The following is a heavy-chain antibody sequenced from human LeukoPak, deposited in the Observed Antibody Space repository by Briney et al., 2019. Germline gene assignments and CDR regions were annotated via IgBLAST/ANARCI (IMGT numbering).Heavy chain of an antibody. J-gene: IGHJ6*02. Sequence: SVKVSCKASGGTFSSYAINWVRQAPGQGLEWMGGIIPIFGTANYAQKFQGRVTITADESTSTAYMELSSLRSEDTAVYYCARDPPTTVTTHFYYYYGMDVWGQGTTVTVSS. CDR3: ARDPPTTVTTHFYYYYGMDV. CDR1: GGTFSSYA. CDR2: IIPIFGTA. D-gene: IGHD4-17*01. V-gene: IGHV1-69*13.